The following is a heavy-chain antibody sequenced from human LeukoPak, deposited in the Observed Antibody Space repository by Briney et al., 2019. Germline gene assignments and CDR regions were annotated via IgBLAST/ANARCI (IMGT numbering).Heavy chain of an antibody. D-gene: IGHD3-10*01. CDR3: ARVLLWFGELLYPDY. CDR1: GYTFTSYG. J-gene: IGHJ4*02. CDR2: ISAYNGNT. Sequence: ASVKVSCKASGYTFTSYGISWVRQAPGQGLEWMGWISAYNGNTNYAQKLQGRVTMTTDTSTSTAYMELRSLRSDDTAVYYCARVLLWFGELLYPDYWGQGTLVTVSS. V-gene: IGHV1-18*01.